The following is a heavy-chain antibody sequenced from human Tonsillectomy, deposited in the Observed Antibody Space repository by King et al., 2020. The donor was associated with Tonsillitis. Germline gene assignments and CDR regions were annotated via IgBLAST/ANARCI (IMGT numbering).Heavy chain of an antibody. CDR3: ARGGSWGLFYYMDV. V-gene: IGHV3-21*01. J-gene: IGHJ6*03. D-gene: IGHD6-13*01. CDR1: GFTFSSYS. Sequence: QLVQSGGGLVKPGGSLRLSCAASGFTFSSYSMNWVRQAPGKGLEWVSSISSSSSYIYYADSVKGRFTISRDNAKNSLYLQMNSLRAEDTAVYYCARGGSWGLFYYMDVWGKGTTVTVSS. CDR2: ISSSSSYI.